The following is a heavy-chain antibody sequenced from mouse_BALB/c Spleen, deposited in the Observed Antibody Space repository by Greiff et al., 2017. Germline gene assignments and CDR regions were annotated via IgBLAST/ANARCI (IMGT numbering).Heavy chain of an antibody. CDR2: ISSGGSYT. D-gene: IGHD4-1*01. Sequence: EVQLQESGGDLVKPGGSLKLSCAASGFTFSSYGMSWVRQTPDKRLEWVATISSGGSYTYYPDSVKGRFTISRDNAKNTLYLQMSSLKSEDTAMYYCARQLTGTAMDYWGQGTSVTVSS. J-gene: IGHJ4*01. CDR3: ARQLTGTAMDY. V-gene: IGHV5-6*01. CDR1: GFTFSSYG.